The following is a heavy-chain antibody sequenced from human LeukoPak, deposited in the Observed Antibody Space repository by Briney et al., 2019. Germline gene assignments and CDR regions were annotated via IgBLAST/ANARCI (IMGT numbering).Heavy chain of an antibody. D-gene: IGHD1-26*01. CDR3: AIGWEPPFDY. Sequence: PSETLSLTCAVYGGSFSGYYWSWIRQPPGKGLEWIGEINHSGSTNYNPSLKSRVTISVDTSKNQFSLKLSSVTAADTAVRYCAIGWEPPFDYWGQGTLVTVSS. CDR2: INHSGST. J-gene: IGHJ4*02. CDR1: GGSFSGYY. V-gene: IGHV4-34*01.